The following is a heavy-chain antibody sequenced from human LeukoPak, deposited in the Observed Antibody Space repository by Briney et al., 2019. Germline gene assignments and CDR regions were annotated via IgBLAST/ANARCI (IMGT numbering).Heavy chain of an antibody. V-gene: IGHV1-18*01. CDR1: GGTFSSYA. CDR3: ARVPDYYDSSGLAPWDY. CDR2: ISAYNGNT. J-gene: IGHJ4*02. D-gene: IGHD3-22*01. Sequence: ASVKVSCKASGGTFSSYAISWVRQAPGQGLEWMGWISAYNGNTNYAQKLQGRVTMTTDTSTSTAYMELRSLRSDDTAVYYCARVPDYYDSSGLAPWDYWGQGTLVTVSS.